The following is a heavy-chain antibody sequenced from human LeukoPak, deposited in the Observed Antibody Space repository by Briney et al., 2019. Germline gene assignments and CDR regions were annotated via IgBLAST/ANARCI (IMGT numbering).Heavy chain of an antibody. D-gene: IGHD3-9*01. CDR3: TTVYLTGEGNDY. Sequence: PGGSLRLSCAASGFIFSNAWMNWVRQAPGKGLEWVGRIKSKTDGGTTDYAAPVKGRFIISRDDSKNTLYLQMNSLKTEGTALYYCTTVYLTGEGNDYWGQGTLVTVSS. V-gene: IGHV3-15*07. CDR2: IKSKTDGGTT. CDR1: GFIFSNAW. J-gene: IGHJ4*02.